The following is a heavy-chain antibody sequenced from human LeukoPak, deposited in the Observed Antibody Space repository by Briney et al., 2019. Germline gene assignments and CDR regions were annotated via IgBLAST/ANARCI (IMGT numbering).Heavy chain of an antibody. V-gene: IGHV4-34*01. Sequence: PSETLSLTCAVYGGSFSGYYWSWIRQPPGKGLEWIGEINHSGSTNYNPSLKSRVTISVDTSKNQFSLKLSSVTAADTAVYYCARPRRGSFFSFDYWGQGTLVTVSS. D-gene: IGHD1-26*01. CDR2: INHSGST. CDR3: ARPRRGSFFSFDY. CDR1: GGSFSGYY. J-gene: IGHJ4*02.